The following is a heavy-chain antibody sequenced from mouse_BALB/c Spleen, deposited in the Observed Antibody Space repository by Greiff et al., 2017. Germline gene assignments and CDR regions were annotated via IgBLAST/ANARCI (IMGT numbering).Heavy chain of an antibody. J-gene: IGHJ3*01. D-gene: IGHD2-3*01. V-gene: IGHV1-69*02. CDR2: IYPSDSYT. CDR3: TREGIYDGYCAY. Sequence: VQLQQSGPELVRPGASVKLSCKASGYTFTSYWINWVKQRPGQGLEWIGNIYPSDSYTNYNQKFKDKATLTVDKSSSTAYMQLSSPTSEDSAVYYCTREGIYDGYCAYWGQGTLVTVSA. CDR1: GYTFTSYW.